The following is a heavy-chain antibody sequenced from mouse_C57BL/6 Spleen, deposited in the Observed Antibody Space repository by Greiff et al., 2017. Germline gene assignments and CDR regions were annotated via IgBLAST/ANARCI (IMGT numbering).Heavy chain of an antibody. D-gene: IGHD1-1*02. J-gene: IGHJ1*03. CDR3: SRNYGPYFDV. CDR1: GYTFTSYW. Sequence: QVQLQQPGAELVMPGASVKLSCKASGYTFTSYWMHWVKQRPGQGLEWIGEIDPSGSYTNYNQQFKGKSTLTVDKSSSTAYMQLSRRTSEDSAVYYCSRNYGPYFDVWGTGTTVTVSS. V-gene: IGHV1-69*01. CDR2: IDPSGSYT.